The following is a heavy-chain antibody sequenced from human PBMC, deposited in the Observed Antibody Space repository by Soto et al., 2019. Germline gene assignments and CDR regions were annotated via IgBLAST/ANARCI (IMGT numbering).Heavy chain of an antibody. CDR3: AKASGRVHYGMHV. J-gene: IGHJ6*02. CDR2: IRGSGGGT. CDR1: GFPFSMFA. D-gene: IGHD3-10*01. V-gene: IGHV3-23*01. Sequence: EVQVLESGGGSVQPGGSLRLSCAASGFPFSMFAMNWVRQAPGKGLEWVSGIRGSGGGTYYADSVKGRFTISRDDSRNMLYLEMNTLRGEDTAVYYCAKASGRVHYGMHVWGQGTTVNVSS.